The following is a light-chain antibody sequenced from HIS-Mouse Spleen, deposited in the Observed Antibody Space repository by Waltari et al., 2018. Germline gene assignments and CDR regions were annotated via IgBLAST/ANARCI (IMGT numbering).Light chain of an antibody. CDR1: SSDFGMYTL. J-gene: IGLJ2*01. CDR3: CSYAGSSTVV. CDR2: EGS. Sequence: QSALTQPASVSGSPGQSITISCTGTSSDFGMYTLVPWYQQHPGKAPKLMIYEGSKRPSGVSNRFSGSKSGNTASLTISGLQAEDEADYYCCSYAGSSTVVFGGGTKLTVL. V-gene: IGLV2-23*01.